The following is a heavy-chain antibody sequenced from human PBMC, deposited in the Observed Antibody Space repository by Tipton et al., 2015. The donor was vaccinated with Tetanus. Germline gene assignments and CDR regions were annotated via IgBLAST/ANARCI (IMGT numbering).Heavy chain of an antibody. J-gene: IGHJ4*02. D-gene: IGHD3-3*01. CDR2: ISYSGST. Sequence: LRLSCTVSGGSVRSGSYYWNWIRQPPGKGLEWIGYISYSGSTNSNYSLKSRITISQDTSKNQFSLKLTSVTAADTAVYYCARANYDFPKKGPFDSWGQGTLVIVSS. CDR1: GGSVRSGSYY. V-gene: IGHV4-61*01. CDR3: ARANYDFPKKGPFDS.